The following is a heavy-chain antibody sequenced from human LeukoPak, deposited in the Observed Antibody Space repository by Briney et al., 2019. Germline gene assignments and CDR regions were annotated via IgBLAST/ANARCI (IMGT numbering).Heavy chain of an antibody. D-gene: IGHD3-16*01. V-gene: IGHV4-39*07. Sequence: PSETLSLTCTVSGGSISSSSYYWGWIRQPPGKGLEWIGSIYYSGSTYYNPSLKSRVTISVDTSKNQFSLKLTSVTAADTAVYYCARDNLGFGDLSKYYFDYWGQGTLVTVSS. CDR3: ARDNLGFGDLSKYYFDY. CDR2: IYYSGST. J-gene: IGHJ4*02. CDR1: GGSISSSSYY.